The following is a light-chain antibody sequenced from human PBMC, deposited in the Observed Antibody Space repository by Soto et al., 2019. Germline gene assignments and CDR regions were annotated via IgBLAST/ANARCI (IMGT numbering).Light chain of an antibody. CDR1: QSVSSY. V-gene: IGKV3D-20*01. J-gene: IGKJ5*01. CDR2: DSS. Sequence: EIVLTQSPATLSLSPGERATLSCRASQSVSSYLAWYQQRPGLAPRLLIYDSSSRATGIPDRFSGSGSGTDFTLTISRLEPEDFAVYYCQQYSSSPSITFGQGTRLEIK. CDR3: QQYSSSPSIT.